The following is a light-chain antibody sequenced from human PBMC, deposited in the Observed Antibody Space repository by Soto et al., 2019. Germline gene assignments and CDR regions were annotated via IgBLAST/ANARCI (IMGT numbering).Light chain of an antibody. CDR1: QSVSSN. Sequence: EIVVTQSPATLSVSQGERATLSCRASQSVSSNLAWYQQKPGQAPRPLNYGASTRATGLPARFSGSGSGTEFTLTVSILEPEDFAVYYCQQRSNWPPLLTFGPVTKVDI. J-gene: IGKJ3*01. CDR3: QQRSNWPPLLT. V-gene: IGKV3-15*01. CDR2: GAS.